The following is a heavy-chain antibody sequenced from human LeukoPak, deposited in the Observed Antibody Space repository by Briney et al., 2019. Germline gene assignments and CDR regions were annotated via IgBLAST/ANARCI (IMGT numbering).Heavy chain of an antibody. CDR3: ARDLGWLHHAD. CDR1: GFTFSSHG. J-gene: IGHJ4*02. D-gene: IGHD5-12*01. CDR2: IGGSGGFIT. V-gene: IGHV3-23*01. Sequence: HPGGTLRLSCAASGFTFSSHGMNWVRQAPGKGLEWVSGIGGSGGFITYYADSVKGRFTVSRDNSKNTLYLQMNSLRADDTAIYYCARDLGWLHHADWGQGTLVTVSS.